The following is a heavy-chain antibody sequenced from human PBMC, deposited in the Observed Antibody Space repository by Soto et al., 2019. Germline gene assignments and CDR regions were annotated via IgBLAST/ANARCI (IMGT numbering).Heavy chain of an antibody. V-gene: IGHV1-69*04. CDR2: IIPMFGIA. CDR3: ARDFRRAFDI. CDR1: GYTFTSYY. Sequence: SVKVSCKASGYTFTSYYMHWARQSPGQGLEWMGRIIPMFGIASYAQNFQGRVTITADKSTSTAYMELSSLRSEDTAVYYCARDFRRAFDIWGQGTMVTVSS. J-gene: IGHJ3*02.